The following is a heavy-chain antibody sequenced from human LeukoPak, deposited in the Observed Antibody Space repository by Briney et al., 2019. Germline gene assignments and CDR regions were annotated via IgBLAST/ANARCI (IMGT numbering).Heavy chain of an antibody. Sequence: PGGSLRLSCAASGFIFSSYSMNWVRQAPGKGLEWVSVITGSGGNTYYADSVKGRFTISKDNSKNTVYLQMNSLRAEDTAVYYCARDQGWLLSHWGQGTLVTVSS. J-gene: IGHJ4*02. CDR1: GFIFSSYS. CDR2: ITGSGGNT. D-gene: IGHD3-3*01. V-gene: IGHV3-23*01. CDR3: ARDQGWLLSH.